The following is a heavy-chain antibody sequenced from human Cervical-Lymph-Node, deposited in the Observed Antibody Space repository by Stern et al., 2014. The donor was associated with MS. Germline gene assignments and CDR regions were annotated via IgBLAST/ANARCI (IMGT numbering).Heavy chain of an antibody. D-gene: IGHD6-13*01. CDR3: ALSSETSDRWYSLGYDL. CDR2: IFPIFGTP. CDR1: GGTFSKFS. Sequence: VQLVQSGAEVMKPGSSVTLSCKASGGTFSKFSSSWVRQAPGQGLEWIGGIFPIFGTPTYAQEFRGRVTITAAVSTSTVYMELSSRRSDDTAVYYCALSSETSDRWYSLGYDLWGQGTLVTVSS. J-gene: IGHJ5*02. V-gene: IGHV1-69*01.